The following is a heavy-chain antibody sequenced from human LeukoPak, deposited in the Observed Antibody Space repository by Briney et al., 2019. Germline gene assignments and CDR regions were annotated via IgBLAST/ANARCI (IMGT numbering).Heavy chain of an antibody. CDR2: ISGSGGST. CDR1: GFTFSSYA. Sequence: GGSLRLSCAASGFTFSSYAMSWVRQAPGKGLEWVSAISGSGGSTYYADSVKGRFTISRDNSKNTLYLQTNSLRAEDTGVYYCAKTMVRGGHDYWGQGTLVTVSS. CDR3: AKTMVRGGHDY. V-gene: IGHV3-23*01. D-gene: IGHD3-10*01. J-gene: IGHJ4*02.